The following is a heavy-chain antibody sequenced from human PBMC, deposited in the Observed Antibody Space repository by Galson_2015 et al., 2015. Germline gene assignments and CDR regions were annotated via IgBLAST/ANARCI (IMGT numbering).Heavy chain of an antibody. Sequence: RLSCAASGFIFGDSNLHWVRQASGKGLEWVGLIRSKANSYATLYIASVKGRFTLYRDDSKNTAYLQMNSLKTEDTAVYYCTRGGDTPYDIWGQGAMVTVSS. CDR1: GFIFGDSN. J-gene: IGHJ3*02. D-gene: IGHD4-17*01. CDR3: TRGGDTPYDI. V-gene: IGHV3-73*01. CDR2: IRSKANSYAT.